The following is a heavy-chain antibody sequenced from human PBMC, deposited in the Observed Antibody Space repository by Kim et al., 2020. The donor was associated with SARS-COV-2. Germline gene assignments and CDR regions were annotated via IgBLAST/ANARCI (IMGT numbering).Heavy chain of an antibody. J-gene: IGHJ4*02. V-gene: IGHV3-21*01. Sequence: GGSLRLSCVASGFTFSSYSMNWVRQAPGKGLEWVSSISSSSRSMYSADSPKGRFTISRDNAKNSLLLRMSTLRAEDTAIYYCARGFSLLSGSRLDFWGQG. D-gene: IGHD2-15*01. CDR1: GFTFSSYS. CDR3: ARGFSLLSGSRLDF. CDR2: ISSSSRSM.